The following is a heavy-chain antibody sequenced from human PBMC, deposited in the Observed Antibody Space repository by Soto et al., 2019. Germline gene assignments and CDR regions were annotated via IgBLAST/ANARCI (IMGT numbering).Heavy chain of an antibody. J-gene: IGHJ4*02. CDR1: GFTFSSYA. CDR3: AKDREAVAGTSDY. D-gene: IGHD6-19*01. Sequence: GGSLRLSCAASGFTFSSYAMSWVRQAPGKGLEWVSVIGGSGGSTYYADSVKGRFTISRDNSKNTLYLQMNSLRAEDTAVYYCAKDREAVAGTSDYWGQGTLVTVSS. CDR2: IGGSGGST. V-gene: IGHV3-23*01.